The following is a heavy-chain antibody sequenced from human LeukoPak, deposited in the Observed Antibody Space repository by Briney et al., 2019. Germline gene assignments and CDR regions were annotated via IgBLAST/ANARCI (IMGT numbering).Heavy chain of an antibody. D-gene: IGHD5-18*01. J-gene: IGHJ3*02. CDR3: AATYGYDAFDI. CDR1: GGSISSNRYY. CDR2: INHSGST. Sequence: SETLSLTCIVSGGSISSNRYYWGWIRQPPGKGLEWIGEINHSGSTNYNPSLKSRVTISVDTSKNQFSLKLSSVTAADTAVYYCAATYGYDAFDIWGQGTMVTVSS. V-gene: IGHV4-39*07.